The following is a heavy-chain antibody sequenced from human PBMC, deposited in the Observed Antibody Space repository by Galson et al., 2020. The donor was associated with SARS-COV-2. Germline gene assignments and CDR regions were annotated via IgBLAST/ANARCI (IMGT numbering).Heavy chain of an antibody. J-gene: IGHJ4*02. D-gene: IGHD3-3*01. CDR3: TRDAFWSGYFDY. CDR1: GFTFGDYA. Sequence: TGGSLRLSCTASGFTFGDYAMRWVRPAPGPGLARVGFLRSHASGGTTEYAASVTGRFSISRDDSKSIASLQMHSLKTEDTAVYYCTRDAFWSGYFDYWGQGTLVTVSS. CDR2: LRSHASGGTT. V-gene: IGHV3-49*04.